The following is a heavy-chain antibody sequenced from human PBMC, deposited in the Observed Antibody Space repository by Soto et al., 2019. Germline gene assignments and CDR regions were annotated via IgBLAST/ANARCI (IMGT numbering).Heavy chain of an antibody. V-gene: IGHV1-69*12. J-gene: IGHJ6*02. CDR2: IIPVFGTA. D-gene: IGHD4-17*01. CDR1: GGSLSNYG. Sequence: QVQLVQSGAEVKKPGSSVKVSCKASGGSLSNYGISWVRQAPGQGLEWMGGIIPVFGTANYAQKFQGRVTMTADESTKIVYMDVTSLRSEDTAVYYCARGDATKIVVTTYYAMDVWGQGTTVTVSS. CDR3: ARGDATKIVVTTYYAMDV.